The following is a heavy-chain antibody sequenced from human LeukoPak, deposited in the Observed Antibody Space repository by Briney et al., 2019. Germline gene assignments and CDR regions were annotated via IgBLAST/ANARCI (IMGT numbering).Heavy chain of an antibody. J-gene: IGHJ4*02. CDR1: GFSLSTSGVG. D-gene: IGHD5-12*01. CDR2: NYWNDDK. V-gene: IGHV2-5*01. CDR3: AHRPGTLGEYSGYGLGYFDY. Sequence: SGPTLVKPTQTLPLTCTFSGFSLSTSGVGVGCVRQPPGTALEWLALNYWNDDKRYSRSLKTRLTITKDPSKDKVVLTVTNMDPVDTATYYFAHRPGTLGEYSGYGLGYFDYWGQGTLVSVSS.